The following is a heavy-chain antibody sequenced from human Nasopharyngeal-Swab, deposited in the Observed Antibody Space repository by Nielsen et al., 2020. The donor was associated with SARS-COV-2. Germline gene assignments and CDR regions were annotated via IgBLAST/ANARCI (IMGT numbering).Heavy chain of an antibody. CDR2: ISSSGSTI. Sequence: GESLKISCAASGFTFSSYGMNWVRQAPGKGLEWVSYISSSGSTIYYADSVKGRFTISRDNAKNSLYLQMNSLRAEDTAVYYCARVKARLLRGYFDYWGQGTLVTVS. D-gene: IGHD3-10*01. V-gene: IGHV3-48*03. CDR3: ARVKARLLRGYFDY. CDR1: GFTFSSYG. J-gene: IGHJ4*02.